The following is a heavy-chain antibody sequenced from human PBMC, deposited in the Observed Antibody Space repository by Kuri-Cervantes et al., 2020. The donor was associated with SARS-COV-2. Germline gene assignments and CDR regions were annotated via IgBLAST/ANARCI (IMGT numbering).Heavy chain of an antibody. CDR1: GDTFSAYA. V-gene: IGHV1-69*10. CDR2: IVPMLGVA. D-gene: IGHD2-21*02. Sequence: SVKVSCKASGDTFSAYAITWVRQAPGQGLEWMGGIVPMLGVAHYAQKFQGTVAISADKSTNTAFLDLSSLGSEDTAVHYCARDFLSSHTLTARPFYGLDVWGQGTTVTVSS. CDR3: ARDFLSSHTLTARPFYGLDV. J-gene: IGHJ6*02.